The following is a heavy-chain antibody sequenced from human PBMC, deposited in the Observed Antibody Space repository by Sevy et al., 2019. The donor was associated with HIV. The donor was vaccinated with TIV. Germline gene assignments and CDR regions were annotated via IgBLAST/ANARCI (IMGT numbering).Heavy chain of an antibody. Sequence: ASVKVSCKASGYTFTGYYMHWVRQAPGQGLEWMGWINPNGGGTNYAQKFQGRVTMTRDTSISTAYMELSRLRSDDTAVYYCARGGDVGQLAIFDYWDQGTLVTVSS. D-gene: IGHD1-1*01. CDR3: ARGGDVGQLAIFDY. CDR1: GYTFTGYY. V-gene: IGHV1-2*02. CDR2: INPNGGGT. J-gene: IGHJ4*02.